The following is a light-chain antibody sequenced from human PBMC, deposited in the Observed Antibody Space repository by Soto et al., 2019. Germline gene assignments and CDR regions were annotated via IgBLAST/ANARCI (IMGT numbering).Light chain of an antibody. CDR1: QGISGA. Sequence: AIQLTQSPSSLSASVGDRVTITCRASQGISGALAWYQQKPVKAPKLLIYDASSLESGVPSRFSGSGSGTDFPLTISSLQPEDFATYYCQQFNSYPRTFGQGTKVEIK. J-gene: IGKJ1*01. CDR3: QQFNSYPRT. V-gene: IGKV1-13*02. CDR2: DAS.